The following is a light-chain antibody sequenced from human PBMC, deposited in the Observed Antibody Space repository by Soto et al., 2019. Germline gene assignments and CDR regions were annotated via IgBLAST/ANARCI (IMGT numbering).Light chain of an antibody. J-gene: IGLJ2*01. CDR2: EVS. CDR3: CSYAGSSTFLV. V-gene: IGLV2-23*02. Sequence: QSVLTQPASVSGSPGQAITISCTGTSSDVGSYNLVSWYQQHPGKAPKLMIYEVSKRPSGVSNRFSGSKSGNTASLTISGLQAEDEADYYCCSYAGSSTFLVFGGGTKVPVL. CDR1: SSDVGSYNL.